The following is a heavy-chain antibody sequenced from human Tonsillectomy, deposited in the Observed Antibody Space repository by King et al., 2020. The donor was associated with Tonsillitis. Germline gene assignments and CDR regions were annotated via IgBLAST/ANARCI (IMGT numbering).Heavy chain of an antibody. V-gene: IGHV3-33*01. CDR1: GFTFSNHG. D-gene: IGHD7-27*01. Sequence: VQLVESGGGVVQPGRSLRLSCAASGFTFSNHGMHWVRQAPGKGLEWVAVIWDDGSNKFYADSVKGRFAISRDNSNNTLYLQMNSLGAEDTAVYYCARDPIPNWGLGGYYFDYWGQGTLVTVSS. J-gene: IGHJ4*02. CDR3: ARDPIPNWGLGGYYFDY. CDR2: IWDDGSNK.